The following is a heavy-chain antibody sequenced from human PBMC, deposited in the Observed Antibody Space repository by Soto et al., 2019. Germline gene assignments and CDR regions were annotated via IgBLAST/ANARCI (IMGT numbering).Heavy chain of an antibody. CDR2: ISWDGGST. D-gene: IGHD4-17*01. J-gene: IGHJ4*02. CDR3: AKDLVSSRGRIDYGDYVRTSYFDY. CDR1: GFTFDDYT. Sequence: PGGPLRLSCAASGFTFDDYTMHWVRQAPGKGLEWVSLISWDGGSTYYADSGKGRFTISRDNSKNSLYLQMNSLRTEDTALYYCAKDLVSSRGRIDYGDYVRTSYFDYWGQGTLVTVSS. V-gene: IGHV3-43*01.